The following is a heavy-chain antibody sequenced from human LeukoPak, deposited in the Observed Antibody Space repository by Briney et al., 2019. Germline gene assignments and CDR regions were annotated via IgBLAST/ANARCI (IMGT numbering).Heavy chain of an antibody. D-gene: IGHD5-18*01. Sequence: GGSLRLSRAASGFTFSSYSMNWVRQAPGKGLEWVSSISSSSSYIYYADSVKGRFTISRDNAKNSLYLQMNSLRAEDTAVYYCARDRYSYGSRWSQQYYFDYWGQGTLVTVSS. CDR1: GFTFSSYS. CDR3: ARDRYSYGSRWSQQYYFDY. J-gene: IGHJ4*02. CDR2: ISSSSSYI. V-gene: IGHV3-21*01.